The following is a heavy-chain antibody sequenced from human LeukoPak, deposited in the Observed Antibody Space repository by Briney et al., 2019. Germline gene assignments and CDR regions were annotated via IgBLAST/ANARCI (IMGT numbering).Heavy chain of an antibody. V-gene: IGHV3-23*01. J-gene: IGHJ6*03. Sequence: GGSLRLSCAASGFTFSSYAMRWVRQSTGKGLEWVSVISGSGGSTYYADSVKGRFTISRDNSKNTPYLQMNSLRAEDTAVYYCATQSGSYYFEVVHYFYKDVWGKGTTVIVSS. D-gene: IGHD1-26*01. CDR3: ATQSGSYYFEVVHYFYKDV. CDR1: GFTFSSYA. CDR2: ISGSGGST.